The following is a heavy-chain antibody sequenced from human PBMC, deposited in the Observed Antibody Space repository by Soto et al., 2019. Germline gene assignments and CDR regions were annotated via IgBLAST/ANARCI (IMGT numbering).Heavy chain of an antibody. J-gene: IGHJ4*02. D-gene: IGHD6-19*01. V-gene: IGHV4-39*01. Sequence: SETLSLTCTVSGGSISSSSYYWGWIRQPPGKGLEWIGSIYYSGSTYYNPSLKSRVTISVDTSKNQFSLKLSSVTAADTAVYYCARLFGSSGSINFDYWGQGTLVTVSS. CDR3: ARLFGSSGSINFDY. CDR1: GGSISSSSYY. CDR2: IYYSGST.